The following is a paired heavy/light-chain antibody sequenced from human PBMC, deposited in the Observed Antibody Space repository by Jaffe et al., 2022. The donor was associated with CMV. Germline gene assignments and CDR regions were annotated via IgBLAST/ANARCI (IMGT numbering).Heavy chain of an antibody. CDR2: INPRDSSV. CDR3: ARRLYIATIGNEDWFDP. Sequence: EVQLVQSGAEVKEPGESLKISCKEYGYSSSNYWIGWARQMPGVGLEWVAIINPRDSSVHYSPSFQGRVTISADRSISTAYLEWSTLKASDTAIYYCARRLYIATIGNEDWFDPWGQGTLVIVSS. V-gene: IGHV5-51*01. J-gene: IGHJ5*02. CDR1: GYSSSNYW. D-gene: IGHD6-13*01.
Light chain of an antibody. CDR3: IQSTQWPWT. V-gene: IGKV2-30*01. J-gene: IGKJ1*01. Sequence: DVVMTQSPLSLSVTLGQPASISCRSSQSLVFSDGNTYLNWFHQRPGQSPRRLIYNVSKRGSGVPDRFSGSGSGTDFTLKISRVEAEDVGVYFCIQSTQWPWTFGQGTRVEIK. CDR2: NVS. CDR1: QSLVFSDGNTY.